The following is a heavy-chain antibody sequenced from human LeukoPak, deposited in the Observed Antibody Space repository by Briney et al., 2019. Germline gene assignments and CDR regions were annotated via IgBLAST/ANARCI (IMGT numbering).Heavy chain of an antibody. CDR3: ASSSYDFLTGYYGLGY. D-gene: IGHD3-9*01. CDR2: IYSGGST. CDR1: GFTFSSNY. V-gene: IGHV3-66*01. Sequence: PGGSLRLSCAGSGFTFSSNYMSWVRQAPGKGLEWVSVIYSGGSTYYADSVKGRFTISRDNSKNTLYLQMNSLRAEDTAVYYCASSSYDFLTGYYGLGYWGQGTLVTVSS. J-gene: IGHJ4*02.